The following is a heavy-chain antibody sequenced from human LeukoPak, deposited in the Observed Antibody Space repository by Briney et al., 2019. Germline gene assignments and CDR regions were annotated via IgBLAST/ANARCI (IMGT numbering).Heavy chain of an antibody. CDR2: IYSGGST. CDR1: GFTVSSNY. J-gene: IGHJ4*02. Sequence: GGSLRVSCAASGFTVSSNYMSWVRQAPGKGLEWVSVIYSGGSTYYADSVKGRFTVTRDNAQSSLHLQMDSLRGEDTAVYYCLAGGGYWGQGTLVTVSS. D-gene: IGHD3-10*01. V-gene: IGHV3-53*01. CDR3: LAGGGY.